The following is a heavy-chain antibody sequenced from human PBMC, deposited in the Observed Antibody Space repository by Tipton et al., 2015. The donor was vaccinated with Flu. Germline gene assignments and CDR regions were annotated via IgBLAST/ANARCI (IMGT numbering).Heavy chain of an antibody. CDR3: AREIEGGNKGNY. CDR2: ISSNGGST. D-gene: IGHD3-10*01. J-gene: IGHJ4*02. CDR1: GGTFSSYA. V-gene: IGHV3-64D*06. Sequence: QLVQSGAEVKKPGASVKVSCKASGGTFSSYAMHWVRQAPGKGLEYVSAISSNGGSTYYADSVKGRFTISRDNSKNTLYLQMSSLRAEDTAVYYCAREIEGGNKGNYWGQGTLVTVSS.